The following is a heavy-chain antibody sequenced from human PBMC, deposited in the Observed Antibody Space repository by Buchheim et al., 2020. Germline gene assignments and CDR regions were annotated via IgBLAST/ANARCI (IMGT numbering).Heavy chain of an antibody. CDR1: GFTFSSYW. V-gene: IGHV3-7*04. J-gene: IGHJ6*02. CDR2: IKQDGSEK. D-gene: IGHD6-6*01. Sequence: EVQLVESGGGLVQPGGSLRLSCAASGFTFSSYWMSWVRQAPGKGLEWVANIKQDGSEKYYVDSVKGRFTISRDNAKNSLYLQMNSLRAEDTAVYYCARALRSYYYYYYGIDVWGQGTT. CDR3: ARALRSYYYYYYGIDV.